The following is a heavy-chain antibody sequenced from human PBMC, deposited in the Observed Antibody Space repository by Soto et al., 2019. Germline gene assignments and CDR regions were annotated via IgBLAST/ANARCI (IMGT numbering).Heavy chain of an antibody. CDR2: IYYSGST. CDR1: GGSFSGYY. J-gene: IGHJ5*02. V-gene: IGHV4-59*01. Sequence: SETLSLTCAVYGGSFSGYYWSWIRQPPGKGLEWIGYIYYSGSTNYNPSLKSRVTISVDTSKNQFSLKLSSVTAADTAVYYCARDVVRGVIRWFDPWGQGTLVTVSS. D-gene: IGHD3-10*01. CDR3: ARDVVRGVIRWFDP.